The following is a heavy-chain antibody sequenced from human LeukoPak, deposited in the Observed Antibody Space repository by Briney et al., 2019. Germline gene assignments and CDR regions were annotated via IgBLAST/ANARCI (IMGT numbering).Heavy chain of an antibody. Sequence: SETLSLTCAVYGGSFSGYYWGWIRQPPGKGLEWIGEINHSGSTNYNPSLKSRVTISVDTSKNQFSLKLSSVTAADTAVYYCASLGDIVVVPAAINGFDPWGQGTLVTVSS. D-gene: IGHD2-2*02. V-gene: IGHV4-34*01. J-gene: IGHJ5*02. CDR1: GGSFSGYY. CDR2: INHSGST. CDR3: ASLGDIVVVPAAINGFDP.